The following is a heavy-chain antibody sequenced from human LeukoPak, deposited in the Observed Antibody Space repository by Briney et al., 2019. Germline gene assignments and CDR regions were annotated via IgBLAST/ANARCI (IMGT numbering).Heavy chain of an antibody. CDR3: AREDGSGYYGMDV. CDR1: GFTFSSYG. V-gene: IGHV3-30*03. Sequence: PGGSLRLSCAASGFTFSSYGMHWVRQAPGKGLEWVAVISYDGSNKYYADSVKGRFTISRDNSKNTLYLQMNSLRAEDTAVYYCAREDGSGYYGMDVWGQGTTVTVSS. D-gene: IGHD3-10*01. CDR2: ISYDGSNK. J-gene: IGHJ6*02.